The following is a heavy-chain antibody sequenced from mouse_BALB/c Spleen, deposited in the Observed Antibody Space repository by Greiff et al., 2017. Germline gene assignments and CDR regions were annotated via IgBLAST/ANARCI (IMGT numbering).Heavy chain of an antibody. D-gene: IGHD1-1*01. J-gene: IGHJ2*01. V-gene: IGHV8-8*01. CDR3: AFTTVVGNYFDY. Sequence: QVTLKESGPGILQPSQTLSLTCSFSGFSLSTSGMGVGWIRQPSGKGLEWLAHIWWDDDKRYNPALKSRLTISKDTSSNQVFLKIASVDTADTATYYCAFTTVVGNYFDYWGQGTTLTVSS. CDR1: GFSLSTSGMG. CDR2: IWWDDDK.